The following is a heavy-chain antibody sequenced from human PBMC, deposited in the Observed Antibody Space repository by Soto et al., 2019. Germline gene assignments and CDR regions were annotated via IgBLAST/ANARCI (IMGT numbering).Heavy chain of an antibody. CDR2: IYHSGST. D-gene: IGHD5-12*01. CDR1: GGSISSGGYS. V-gene: IGHV4-30-2*01. J-gene: IGHJ3*02. CDR3: ARATAGIVARIDAFDI. Sequence: SETLSLTCAVSGGSISSGGYSWSWIRQPPGKGLEWIGYIYHSGSTYYNPSLKSRVTISVDRSKNQFSLKLSSVTAADTAVYYCARATAGIVARIDAFDIWGQGTMVTVSS.